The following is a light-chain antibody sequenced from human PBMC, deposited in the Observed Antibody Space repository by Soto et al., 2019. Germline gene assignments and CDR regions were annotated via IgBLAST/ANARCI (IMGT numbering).Light chain of an antibody. V-gene: IGLV1-44*01. J-gene: IGLJ3*02. CDR1: SFNIGRNP. CDR2: TND. Sequence: QSVLTQPPSASGTPGQRVTISCSGSSFNIGRNPVNWYQQFPGPAPKLLIYTNDQRPSGVPDRFSGSKSGTSASLAISGLQSEDEADYYCAAWDDSLNGWVFGGGTKLTVI. CDR3: AAWDDSLNGWV.